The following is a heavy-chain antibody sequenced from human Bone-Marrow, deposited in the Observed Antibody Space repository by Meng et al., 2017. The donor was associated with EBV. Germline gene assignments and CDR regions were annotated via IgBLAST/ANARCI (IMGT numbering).Heavy chain of an antibody. CDR2: ISGSGATI. Sequence: QGQLVWSGGGLVKPGGSLRLSCAASGFTFSDHYMSWIRQAPGKGLEWISYISGSGATIYYADSVKGRITVSRDNAKSSLSLQMNSLRAEDTAVYYCVRIERGYRYGLIGYWGQGTLVTVSS. D-gene: IGHD5-18*01. CDR3: VRIERGYRYGLIGY. CDR1: GFTFSDHY. J-gene: IGHJ4*02. V-gene: IGHV3-11*01.